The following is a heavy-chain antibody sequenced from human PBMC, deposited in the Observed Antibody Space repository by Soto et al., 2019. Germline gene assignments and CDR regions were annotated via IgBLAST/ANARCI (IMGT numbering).Heavy chain of an antibody. CDR2: ISHSGIT. CDR1: GGPITSANW. V-gene: IGHV4-4*02. J-gene: IGHJ5*02. Sequence: TSETLSLTCAVSGGPITSANWWTWVRQPPGGGLEWIGEISHSGITNYKASLKSRVTMSVDKTKNDVSLKLTPVTAADTAVYYCARVLRGWFDPWGQGTPVTVSS. CDR3: ARVLRGWFDP.